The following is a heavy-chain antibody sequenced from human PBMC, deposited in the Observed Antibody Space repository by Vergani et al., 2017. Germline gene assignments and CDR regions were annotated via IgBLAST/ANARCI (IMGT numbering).Heavy chain of an antibody. CDR2: IYPGDSDT. CDR3: SRRVATVXFDY. CDR1: GYSFTSYW. D-gene: IGHD5-12*01. V-gene: IGHV5-51*01. Sequence: EVQLVQSGAAVKKPGESLKISCQGSGYSFTSYWIGWLRQMPGKGRKWLGIIYPGDSDTRYSTSFQGQATISADKSISTAYLQWSSLKASDTAMHYCSRRVATVXFDYWGQGTLVTVSS. J-gene: IGHJ4*02.